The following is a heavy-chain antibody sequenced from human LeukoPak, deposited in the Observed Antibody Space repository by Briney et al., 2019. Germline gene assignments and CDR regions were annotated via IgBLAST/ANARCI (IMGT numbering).Heavy chain of an antibody. D-gene: IGHD6-19*01. J-gene: IGHJ4*02. V-gene: IGHV4-39*07. CDR1: GGSISSSSYY. CDR2: IYYSGST. Sequence: SETLSLTCTVSGGSISSSSYYWGWIRQPPGKGLEWIGSIYYSGSTYYNPSLKSRVTISVDTSKNQFSLKLSSVTAADTAVYYCARVGGGIAVAGTIDYWGQGTLVTVSS. CDR3: ARVGGGIAVAGTIDY.